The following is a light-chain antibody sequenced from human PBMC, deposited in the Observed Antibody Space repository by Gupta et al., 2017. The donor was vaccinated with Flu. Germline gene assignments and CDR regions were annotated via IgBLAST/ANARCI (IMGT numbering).Light chain of an antibody. V-gene: IGLV3-21*03. CDR1: NIGSKS. Sequence: SYVLTQPPSVSVPPGKAARITCGGNNIGSKSVHWYQQKPGHAPVLFVYDDSDRPSGIPERLSGSNSGNTATLTISRGEAGDEADYYCQVWDSSSEPVFGTGTKVTVL. CDR2: DDS. CDR3: QVWDSSSEPV. J-gene: IGLJ1*01.